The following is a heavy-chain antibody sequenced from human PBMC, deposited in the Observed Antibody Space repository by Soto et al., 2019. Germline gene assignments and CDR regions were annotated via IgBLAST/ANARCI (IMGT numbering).Heavy chain of an antibody. D-gene: IGHD3-10*01. V-gene: IGHV3-23*01. CDR1: GFTFNSYD. J-gene: IGHJ4*02. CDR2: ISGSGGTT. CDR3: AKDRHYGSGTYSDSYLDY. Sequence: EVQLLESGGGLVQTGGSLRLSCGGSGFTFNSYDMTWVRQAPGKGLVWVSAISGSGGTTYYANSVKGRFTISRDQSKDTLYLQMNSLRAEDTAIYYCAKDRHYGSGTYSDSYLDYWGQGTLVTVSS.